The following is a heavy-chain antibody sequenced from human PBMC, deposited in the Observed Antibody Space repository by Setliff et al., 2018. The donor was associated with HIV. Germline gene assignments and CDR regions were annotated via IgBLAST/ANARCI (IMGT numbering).Heavy chain of an antibody. V-gene: IGHV4-38-2*01. Sequence: SETRSLTCAVSGYSISSGYYWGWIRQPPGKGLEWVGSIYHSGTTYYNPSLKSRVTISVDTSKTQFSLKLSSVTAADTAVYYCAQLGMVDDFDYWGQGTLVTVSS. J-gene: IGHJ4*02. CDR2: IYHSGTT. CDR1: GYSISSGYY. CDR3: AQLGMVDDFDY. D-gene: IGHD1-1*01.